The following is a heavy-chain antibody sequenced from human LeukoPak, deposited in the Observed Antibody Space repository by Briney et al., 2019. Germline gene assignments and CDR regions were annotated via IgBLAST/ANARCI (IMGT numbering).Heavy chain of an antibody. J-gene: IGHJ4*02. Sequence: GRSLRLSCAASGFTFDDYAMHWVRQAPGKGLEWVSGISWNSGSIGYADSVKGRFTISRDNAKNSQYLQMNSLRAEDTALYYCAKGLYAGQMATIDYWGQGTLVTVSS. CDR1: GFTFDDYA. CDR2: ISWNSGSI. D-gene: IGHD5-24*01. CDR3: AKGLYAGQMATIDY. V-gene: IGHV3-9*01.